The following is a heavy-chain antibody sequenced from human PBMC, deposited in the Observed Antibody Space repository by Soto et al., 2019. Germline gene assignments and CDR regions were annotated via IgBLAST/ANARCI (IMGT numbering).Heavy chain of an antibody. CDR3: ARAGLLRVVTAIPGPKNFRAFDP. CDR1: GGSFSGYY. Sequence: SETLSLTCAVYGGSFSGYYWSWIRQPPGKGLEWIGEINHSGSTNYNPSLKSRVTISVDTSKNQFSLKLSSVTAADTAVYYCARAGLLRVVTAIPGPKNFRAFDPWGQGTPVTVS. V-gene: IGHV4-34*01. J-gene: IGHJ5*02. CDR2: INHSGST. D-gene: IGHD2-21*02.